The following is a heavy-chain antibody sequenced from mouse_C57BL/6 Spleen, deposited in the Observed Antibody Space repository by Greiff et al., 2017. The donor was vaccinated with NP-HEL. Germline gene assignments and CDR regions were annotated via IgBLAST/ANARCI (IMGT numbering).Heavy chain of an antibody. Sequence: QVQLQQPGAELVTPGASVNMSCKASGYSFTSYCITWVKQRPGQGLEWIGDIYPGSGSNNYNEKFKRKATMTEDTSSRTAYMQVSSLTSEDAAVYYCAHQYGFHFDYWGQGTTLTVSA. CDR3: AHQYGFHFDY. D-gene: IGHD2-10*02. CDR2: IYPGSGSN. V-gene: IGHV1-55*01. CDR1: GYSFTSYC. J-gene: IGHJ2*01.